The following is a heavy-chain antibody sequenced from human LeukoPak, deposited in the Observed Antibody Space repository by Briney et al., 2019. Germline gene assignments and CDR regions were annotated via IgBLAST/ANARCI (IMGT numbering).Heavy chain of an antibody. CDR1: GGSISTYY. CDR3: ARSVVTYYGSKNSMWPDAFDF. V-gene: IGHV4-4*09. J-gene: IGHJ3*01. Sequence: PSETLSLTCTVSGGSISTYYWSWIRQPPGKGLEWIGYIYSSGSTSYNPSLRSRVTISIDTSQIQSSLRLSSVTAADTAIYYCARSVVTYYGSKNSMWPDAFDFWGQGTMVSVSS. D-gene: IGHD3-10*01. CDR2: IYSSGST.